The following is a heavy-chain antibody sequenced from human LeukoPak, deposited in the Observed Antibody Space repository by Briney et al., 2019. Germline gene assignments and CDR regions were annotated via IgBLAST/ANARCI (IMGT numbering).Heavy chain of an antibody. CDR2: IYYSGSA. CDR3: ANRNWNYEGFDYYYGMDV. V-gene: IGHV4-39*01. D-gene: IGHD1-7*01. J-gene: IGHJ6*02. CDR1: GGSISSSSYY. Sequence: PSETLSLTCTVSGGSISSSSYYWGWIRQPPGKGLEWIGSIYYSGSAYYNPSLKSRVTISVDTSKNQFSLKLSSVTAADTAVYYCANRNWNYEGFDYYYGMDVWGQGTTVTVSS.